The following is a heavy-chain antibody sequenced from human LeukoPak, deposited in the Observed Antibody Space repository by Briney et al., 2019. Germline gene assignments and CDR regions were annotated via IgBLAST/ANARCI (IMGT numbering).Heavy chain of an antibody. V-gene: IGHV4-59*08. CDR1: SGSISSYY. CDR2: VYYSGST. D-gene: IGHD3-10*01. Sequence: SETLSLTCTVSSGSISSYYWSWIRQPPGKGLEWIGYVYYSGSTNYNPSLKSRVTISVDMSKNQFSLKLSSVTAADTAVYYCARHEKLGQFDYWGQGTLVTVSS. CDR3: ARHEKLGQFDY. J-gene: IGHJ4*02.